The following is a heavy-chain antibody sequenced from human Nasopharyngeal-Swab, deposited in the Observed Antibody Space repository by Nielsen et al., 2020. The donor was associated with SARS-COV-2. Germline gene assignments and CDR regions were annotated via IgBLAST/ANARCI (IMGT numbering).Heavy chain of an antibody. CDR2: ISGSGGST. Sequence: GESLKISCAASGFTFSSYAMSWVRQARGKGLEWVSAISGSGGSTYYADSVKGRFTISRDNSKNTLYLQMNSLRAEDTAVYYCAKDGGLTTFPYYYYYGMDVWGQGTTVTVSS. D-gene: IGHD4/OR15-4a*01. J-gene: IGHJ6*02. V-gene: IGHV3-23*01. CDR3: AKDGGLTTFPYYYYYGMDV. CDR1: GFTFSSYA.